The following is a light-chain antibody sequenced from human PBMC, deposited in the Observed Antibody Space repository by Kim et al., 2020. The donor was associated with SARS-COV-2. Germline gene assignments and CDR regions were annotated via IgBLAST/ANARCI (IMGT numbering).Light chain of an antibody. Sequence: VSPGQTARITCSGDKLGDKYACWYQQKPGQSPVLVIYQDTKRPSGIPERFSGSNSGNTATLTISGTQAMDEADYYCQTWDSTSVVFGGGTKLTVL. CDR1: KLGDKY. J-gene: IGLJ2*01. CDR3: QTWDSTSVV. CDR2: QDT. V-gene: IGLV3-1*01.